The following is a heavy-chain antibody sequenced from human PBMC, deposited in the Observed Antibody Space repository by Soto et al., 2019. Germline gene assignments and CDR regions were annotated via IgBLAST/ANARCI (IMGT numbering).Heavy chain of an antibody. CDR3: AGPDLSGETAYYYYYGMDV. CDR2: INHSGST. D-gene: IGHD3-10*01. CDR1: GGSFSGYY. J-gene: IGHJ6*02. V-gene: IGHV4-34*01. Sequence: SETLSLTCAVYGGSFSGYYWSWIRQPPGKGLEWIGEINHSGSTNYNPSLKSRVTISVDTSKNQFSLKLSSVTAADTAVYYCAGPDLSGETAYYYYYGMDVWGQGTTVTVS.